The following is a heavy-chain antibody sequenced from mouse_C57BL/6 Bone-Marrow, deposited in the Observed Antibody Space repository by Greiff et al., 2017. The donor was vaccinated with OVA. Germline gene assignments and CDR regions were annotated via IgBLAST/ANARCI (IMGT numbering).Heavy chain of an antibody. CDR2: IWSGGST. CDR1: GFSLTSYG. D-gene: IGHD4-1*02. J-gene: IGHJ2*01. V-gene: IGHV2-2*01. Sequence: VKLQESGPGLVQPSQSLSITCTVSGFSLTSYGVHWVRQSPGKGLEWLGVIWSGGSTDYNAAIISRLSISKDNSKSKVFFKMNSLQADDTAIYYCARNQLGQEDYFDYWGQGTTLTVSS. CDR3: ARNQLGQEDYFDY.